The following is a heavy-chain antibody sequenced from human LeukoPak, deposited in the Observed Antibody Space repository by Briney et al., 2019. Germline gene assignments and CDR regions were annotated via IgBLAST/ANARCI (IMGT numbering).Heavy chain of an antibody. J-gene: IGHJ4*02. CDR1: GGSISSSSYY. CDR2: IYYSGST. Sequence: SETLSLTCTVSGGSISSSSYYWGWIRQPPGKGLEWIGSIYYSGSTYYNPSLKSRVTISVDASKNQFSLKLSSVTAADTAVYYCARLDYYDSSGPEVAPAGYWGQGTLVTVSS. V-gene: IGHV4-39*01. D-gene: IGHD3-22*01. CDR3: ARLDYYDSSGPEVAPAGY.